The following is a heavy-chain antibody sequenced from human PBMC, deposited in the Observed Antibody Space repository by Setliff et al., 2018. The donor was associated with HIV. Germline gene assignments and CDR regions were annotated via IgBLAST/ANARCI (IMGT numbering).Heavy chain of an antibody. Sequence: GGSLRLSCAASGFTFSSYSMNWVRQAPGKGLEWISYNGIINGAKHYADSMEGRFTISRDDAKNSLYLQMDSLRAEETAVYYCVRDRDWAFDYWGQGILVTVSS. CDR2: NGIINGAK. V-gene: IGHV3-48*01. D-gene: IGHD3-9*01. CDR3: VRDRDWAFDY. CDR1: GFTFSSYS. J-gene: IGHJ4*02.